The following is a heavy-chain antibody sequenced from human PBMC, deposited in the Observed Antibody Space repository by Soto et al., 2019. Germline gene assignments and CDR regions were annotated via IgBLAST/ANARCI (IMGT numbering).Heavy chain of an antibody. D-gene: IGHD3-16*02. Sequence: QVQLVQSGAEVKKPGSSVKVSCKASGGTFSSYTISWVRQAPGQGLEWMGRIIPILGIANYAQKFQGRVTITADKSXXTXYXXLSSLRSEDTAVYYCAGYPALRLGEVSLQRVGVGYWGQGTLVTVSS. CDR1: GGTFSSYT. CDR2: IIPILGIA. J-gene: IGHJ4*02. V-gene: IGHV1-69*02. CDR3: AGYPALRLGEVSLQRVGVGY.